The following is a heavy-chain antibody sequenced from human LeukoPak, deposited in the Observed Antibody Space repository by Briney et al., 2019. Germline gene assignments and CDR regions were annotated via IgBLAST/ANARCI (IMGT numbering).Heavy chain of an antibody. CDR1: GYTFTDYN. J-gene: IGHJ6*02. CDR3: AREPRNRYCSSTSCYPNYYYYGMDV. CDR2: ISAYNGNT. V-gene: IGHV1-18*04. Sequence: GASVKVSCKVSGYTFTDYNMHWVRQAPGQGLEWMGWISAYNGNTNYAQKLQGRVTMTTDTSTSTAYMELRSLRSDDTAVYYCAREPRNRYCSSTSCYPNYYYYGMDVWGQGTTVTVSS. D-gene: IGHD2-2*01.